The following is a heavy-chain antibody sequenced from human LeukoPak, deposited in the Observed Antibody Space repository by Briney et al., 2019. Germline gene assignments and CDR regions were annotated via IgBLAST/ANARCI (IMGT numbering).Heavy chain of an antibody. Sequence: PGGSLRLSCAASGFTFRSYTIHWVHQAPGKGLEWVSSISAVGTYIYYADSVKGRFAISRDNVEKSAYLELSGLTGQDTAIYYCARGGIAGRAVYYYYMDVWGKGTTVTVSS. CDR2: ISAVGTYI. D-gene: IGHD6-6*01. CDR3: ARGGIAGRAVYYYYMDV. CDR1: GFTFRSYT. V-gene: IGHV3-21*01. J-gene: IGHJ6*03.